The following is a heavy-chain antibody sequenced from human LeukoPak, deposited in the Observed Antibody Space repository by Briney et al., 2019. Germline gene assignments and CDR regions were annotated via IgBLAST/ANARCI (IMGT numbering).Heavy chain of an antibody. D-gene: IGHD1-26*01. J-gene: IGHJ3*01. Sequence: PGRSLRLSCVASGFNFDDYAMHWVRQVPGKGLEWVSGLTWNSAKIVYADSVKGRFTISRDNAKKSLYLQMKSLRREETAVYYCAKELGVASLIVDALHLWGQGTLVPVSS. V-gene: IGHV3-9*01. CDR3: AKELGVASLIVDALHL. CDR1: GFNFDDYA. CDR2: LTWNSAKI.